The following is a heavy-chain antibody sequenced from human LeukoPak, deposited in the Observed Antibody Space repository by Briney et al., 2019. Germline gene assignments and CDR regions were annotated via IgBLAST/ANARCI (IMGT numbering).Heavy chain of an antibody. Sequence: PSETLSLTCTVSGGSISSHYWSWIRQLAGKGLEWIGRVYTSGSPNYNPSLRSRLTLPVDRSENQFSLKLSSVTAGDTAVYFCARARGYSYGLEYWGQGILVTVSS. V-gene: IGHV4-4*07. CDR2: VYTSGSP. D-gene: IGHD5-18*01. CDR3: ARARGYSYGLEY. CDR1: GGSISSHY. J-gene: IGHJ4*02.